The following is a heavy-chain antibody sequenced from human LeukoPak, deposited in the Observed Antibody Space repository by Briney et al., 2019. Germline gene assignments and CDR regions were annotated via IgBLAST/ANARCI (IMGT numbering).Heavy chain of an antibody. CDR1: GFTFSGHW. V-gene: IGHV3-74*03. CDR2: INEDGTDS. D-gene: IGHD1-1*01. CDR3: VRDETLWTLDY. J-gene: IGHJ4*02. Sequence: GGSLRLSCTASGFTFSGHWIHWVRQAPGMGLVWVSRINEDGTDSMYAESVKGRFTISRDNARNTVHLQMNSLRAEDTAVYHCVRDETLWTLDYWGQGTLVTVSS.